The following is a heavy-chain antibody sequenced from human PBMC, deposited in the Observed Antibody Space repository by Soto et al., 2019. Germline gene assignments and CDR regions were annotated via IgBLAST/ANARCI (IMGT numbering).Heavy chain of an antibody. D-gene: IGHD5-12*01. V-gene: IGHV4-34*01. CDR3: ARGQEGIVATH. Sequence: QVQLQQWGAGLLKTSETLSLTCTVNGGSLTGYYWSWIRQPPGKGLEWIGEVKDGGSTKYSPSLTARVSISADTSKNPFSLTLTSVTAADTAVYFCARGQEGIVATHWDQGALVTVSS. J-gene: IGHJ4*02. CDR2: VKDGGST. CDR1: GGSLTGYY.